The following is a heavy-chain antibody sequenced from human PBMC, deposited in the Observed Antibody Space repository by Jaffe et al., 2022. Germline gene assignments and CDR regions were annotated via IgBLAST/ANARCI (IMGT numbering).Heavy chain of an antibody. Sequence: EVQLVESGGGLVQPGRSLRLSCAASGFTFSSYDMNWVRQAPGKGLEWVSYISTSGSTIYYADSVKGRFTISRDNAKNSLYLQMNSLRAEDTAVYYCTRHFKYGSGSYSPYYFDYWGQGTLITVSS. V-gene: IGHV3-48*03. CDR1: GFTFSSYD. J-gene: IGHJ4*02. D-gene: IGHD3-10*01. CDR2: ISTSGSTI. CDR3: TRHFKYGSGSYSPYYFDY.